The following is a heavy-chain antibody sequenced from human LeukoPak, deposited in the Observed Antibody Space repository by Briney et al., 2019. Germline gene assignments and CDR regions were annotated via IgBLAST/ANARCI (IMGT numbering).Heavy chain of an antibody. J-gene: IGHJ4*02. V-gene: IGHV1-2*02. CDR1: GYSFTGYY. Sequence: GASVKVSCKASGYSFTGYYMHWVREAPGQGLEWMVWINPNSGGTNYAQKFQGRVTMTRDTSISTAYMELSRLRSDDTAVYYCARDRYDFWSGANDYWGQGTLVTVSS. CDR2: INPNSGGT. D-gene: IGHD3-3*01. CDR3: ARDRYDFWSGANDY.